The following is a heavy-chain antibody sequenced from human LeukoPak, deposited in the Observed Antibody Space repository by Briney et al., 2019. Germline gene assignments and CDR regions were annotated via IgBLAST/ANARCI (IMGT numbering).Heavy chain of an antibody. CDR2: FYSGGKT. D-gene: IGHD2-15*01. Sequence: GGSLRLSCAASGFTVSSSYMSWVRQAPGKGLEWVSVFYSGGKTYYTDSVKGRFTISRDNSKNTLYLQMNSLRAEDTAVYYCASRHCSGGRCHLPGADPFAYWSQGTLVTVPS. J-gene: IGHJ4*02. CDR1: GFTVSSSY. CDR3: ASRHCSGGRCHLPGADPFAY. V-gene: IGHV3-53*01.